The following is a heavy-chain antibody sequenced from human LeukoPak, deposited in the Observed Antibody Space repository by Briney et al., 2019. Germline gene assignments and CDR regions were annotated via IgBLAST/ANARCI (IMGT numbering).Heavy chain of an antibody. CDR1: GKSFSGHY. CDR3: ARGGFYCGGDCYVDY. V-gene: IGHV4-34*01. D-gene: IGHD2-21*02. Sequence: SETLSLTCAVYGKSFSGHYWTWIRQPPGRGLDWIGEINHSGSTTSNPSLNNRVTISVDTPKNQFSLKLTSVTAADTAVYYCARGGFYCGGDCYVDYWGQGTLVTVSS. J-gene: IGHJ4*02. CDR2: INHSGST.